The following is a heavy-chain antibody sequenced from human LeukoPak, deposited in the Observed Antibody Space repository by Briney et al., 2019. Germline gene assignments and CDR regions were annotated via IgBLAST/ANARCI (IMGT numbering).Heavy chain of an antibody. J-gene: IGHJ4*02. CDR1: GGSIGGNSY. Sequence: PSETLSLTCTVSGGSIGGNSYWSWIRQPPGKGPEWIGHISNSGSTYYSPSLSSRVTISLDPSKNQFSLKLRSVTAADTAVYYCAGGGASSIPLDYWGRGTLVTVSS. V-gene: IGHV4-61*01. D-gene: IGHD1-26*01. CDR2: ISNSGST. CDR3: AGGGASSIPLDY.